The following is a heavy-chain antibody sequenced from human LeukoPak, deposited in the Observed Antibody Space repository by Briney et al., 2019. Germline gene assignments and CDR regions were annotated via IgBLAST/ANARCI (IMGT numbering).Heavy chain of an antibody. Sequence: SGTLSLTCTVSGGSISSYYWSWIRQPAAKGLEWIGRIYTSGSTNYNPSLKSRVTMSVDTSKNQFSLKLSSVTAADTAVYYCARVGWFYDSSGYYFESWGQGTLVTVSS. CDR2: IYTSGST. V-gene: IGHV4-4*07. D-gene: IGHD3-22*01. J-gene: IGHJ4*02. CDR3: ARVGWFYDSSGYYFES. CDR1: GGSISSYY.